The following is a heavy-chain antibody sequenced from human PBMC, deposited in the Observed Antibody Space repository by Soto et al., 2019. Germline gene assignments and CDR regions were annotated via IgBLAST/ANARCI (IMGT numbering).Heavy chain of an antibody. Sequence: QVQLVESGGGVVQPGRSLRLSCAASGFTFRSYGVHWVRQAPGKGLEWVAVISYDGHNKYYADSGKGRFTISRDNSKNTLYRQRNSRRAEATAVNYWARDQNRGYSCEPPGWFDPWGHGTLVTVSS. V-gene: IGHV3-30*03. CDR3: ARDQNRGYSCEPPGWFDP. CDR1: GFTFRSYG. J-gene: IGHJ5*02. CDR2: ISYDGHNK. D-gene: IGHD5-18*01.